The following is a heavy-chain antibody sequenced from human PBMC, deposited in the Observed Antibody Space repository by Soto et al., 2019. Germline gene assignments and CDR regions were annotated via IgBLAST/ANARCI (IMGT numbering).Heavy chain of an antibody. CDR1: GGTFNRYA. CDR3: ARSAITLFGVVSIPPHYYSEMDV. J-gene: IGHJ6*02. Sequence: QVQLVQSGAEVKKPGSSVKVSCTASGGTFNRYAISWLRQAPGQGLEWMGGIIPIFGIGNDAQRFQGRVTITADESTGTAYMELSSLRSEDTGVYYCARSAITLFGVVSIPPHYYSEMDVWGQGTTVTVSS. V-gene: IGHV1-69*12. D-gene: IGHD3-3*01. CDR2: IIPIFGIG.